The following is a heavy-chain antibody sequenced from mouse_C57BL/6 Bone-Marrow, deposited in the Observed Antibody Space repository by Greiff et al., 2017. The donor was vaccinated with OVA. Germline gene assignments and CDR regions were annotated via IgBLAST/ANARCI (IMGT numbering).Heavy chain of an antibody. J-gene: IGHJ3*01. CDR1: GYTFTTYP. V-gene: IGHV1-47*01. CDR3: ARPGDYDGDWFAY. D-gene: IGHD2-4*01. Sequence: VQLQQSGAELVKPGASVKMSRKASGYTFTTYPIEWMKQNHGKSLEWIGNFHPYNDDTKYNEKFKGKATLTVEKSSSTVYLELSRLTSDDSAVYYCARPGDYDGDWFAYWGQGTLVTVSA. CDR2: FHPYNDDT.